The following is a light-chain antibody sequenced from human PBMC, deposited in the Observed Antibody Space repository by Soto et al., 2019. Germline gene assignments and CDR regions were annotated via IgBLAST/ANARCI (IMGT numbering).Light chain of an antibody. J-gene: IGKJ2*01. CDR3: QQYGSSPLYT. CDR1: QSVSSSY. Sequence: EIVLTQSPGTLSLSPGERATLSCRASQSVSSSYLAWYQQKPGQAPRLLIYGASSRATGIPDRFSGSGSGTDFTLTFTRLEPEDVAVYYCQQYGSSPLYTFGQGTKLEIK. V-gene: IGKV3-20*01. CDR2: GAS.